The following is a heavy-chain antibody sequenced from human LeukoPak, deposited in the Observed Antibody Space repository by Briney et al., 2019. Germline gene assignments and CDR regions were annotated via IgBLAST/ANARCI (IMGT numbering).Heavy chain of an antibody. V-gene: IGHV4-39*01. CDR2: IYYSGST. CDR1: GGSISSSSYY. J-gene: IGHJ4*02. Sequence: SETLSLTCTVSGGSISSSSYYWGWIRQPPGKGLEWIGSIYYSGSTYYNPSLKSRVTISVDTSKNQFSLKLSSVTAADTAVYYCARSTPPQNYYDSSGPSDYWGQGTLVTVSS. CDR3: ARSTPPQNYYDSSGPSDY. D-gene: IGHD3-22*01.